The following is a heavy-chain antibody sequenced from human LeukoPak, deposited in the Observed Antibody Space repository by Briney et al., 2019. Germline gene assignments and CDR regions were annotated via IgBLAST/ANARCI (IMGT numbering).Heavy chain of an antibody. D-gene: IGHD2-2*01. Sequence: ASVKVSCKASGYTFTSYAMHWVRQAPGQRLEWMGWINAGNGNTKYSQEFQGRVTITRDTSASTAYMELRSLRSDDTAVYYCAREGGCSSTSCYPLYYYMDVWGKGTTVTVSS. CDR2: INAGNGNT. V-gene: IGHV1-3*01. CDR1: GYTFTSYA. J-gene: IGHJ6*03. CDR3: AREGGCSSTSCYPLYYYMDV.